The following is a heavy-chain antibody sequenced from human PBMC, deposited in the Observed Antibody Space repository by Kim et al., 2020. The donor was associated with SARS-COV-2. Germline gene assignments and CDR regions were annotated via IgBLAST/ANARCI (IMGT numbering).Heavy chain of an antibody. CDR3: ARGASWWLRFGYYFDY. D-gene: IGHD5-12*01. CDR1: GYTFTSYD. J-gene: IGHJ4*02. Sequence: ASVKVSCKASGYTFTSYDINWVRQATGQGLEWMGWMNPNSGNTGYAQKFQGRVTMTRNTSISTAYMELSSLRSEDTAVYYCARGASWWLRFGYYFDYWGQGTLVTVSS. V-gene: IGHV1-8*01. CDR2: MNPNSGNT.